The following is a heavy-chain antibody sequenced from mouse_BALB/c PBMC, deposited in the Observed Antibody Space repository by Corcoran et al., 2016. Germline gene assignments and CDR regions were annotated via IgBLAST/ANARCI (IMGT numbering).Heavy chain of an antibody. CDR1: GYTFTSYD. J-gene: IGHJ1*01. V-gene: IGHV1S56*01. CDR3: ARSDGNYPYWYFDV. CDR2: LYPGDGST. Sequence: QVQLQQSGPELVKPGAFVKISCKASGYTFTSYDINWVKQRPGQGLEWIGWLYPGDGSTKYNEKFKGKATLTADKSSSTAYMQLSSLTSENSAVDFCARSDGNYPYWYFDVWGAGTTVTVSS. D-gene: IGHD2-1*01.